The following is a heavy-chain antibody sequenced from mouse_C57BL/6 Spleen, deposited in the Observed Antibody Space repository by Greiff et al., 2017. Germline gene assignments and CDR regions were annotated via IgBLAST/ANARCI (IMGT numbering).Heavy chain of an antibody. CDR1: GYTFTSYW. CDR2: IDPSNSYT. CDR3: ARGGISDWDFDV. Sequence: QVQLQQPGAELVRPGTSVKLSCKASGYTFTSYWMHWVKQRPGQGLEWIGEIDPSNSYTNYNQKFKGKATLTVDTSSSTAYMQLSSLTSEDSAVYYCARGGISDWDFDVWGTGTTVTVSS. V-gene: IGHV1-59*01. J-gene: IGHJ1*03.